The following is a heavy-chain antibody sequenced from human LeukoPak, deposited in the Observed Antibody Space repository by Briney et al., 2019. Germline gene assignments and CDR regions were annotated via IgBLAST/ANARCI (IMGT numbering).Heavy chain of an antibody. D-gene: IGHD6-6*01. CDR3: ARVWGQLANWFDP. J-gene: IGHJ5*02. V-gene: IGHV1-2*02. Sequence: ASVKVSCKASGYTFTGYYMHWVRQAPGQGLEWMGWINPNSGGTNYAQKFQGRVTMTRDTSISTAYMELSRLRFDDTAVYYCARVWGQLANWFDPWGQGTLVTVSS. CDR1: GYTFTGYY. CDR2: INPNSGGT.